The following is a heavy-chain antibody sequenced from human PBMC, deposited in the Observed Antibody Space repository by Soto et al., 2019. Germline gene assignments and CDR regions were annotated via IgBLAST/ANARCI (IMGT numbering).Heavy chain of an antibody. V-gene: IGHV3-64D*06. Sequence: GGSLRLSCSASGFTFSSYAMHWVRQAPGKGLEYVSAISSNGGSTYYADSVKGRFTISRDNSKNTLYLQMSSLRAEDTAVYYCVKARSSYDRWFDPWGQGTLVTVSS. CDR2: ISSNGGST. CDR1: GFTFSSYA. D-gene: IGHD3-22*01. CDR3: VKARSSYDRWFDP. J-gene: IGHJ5*02.